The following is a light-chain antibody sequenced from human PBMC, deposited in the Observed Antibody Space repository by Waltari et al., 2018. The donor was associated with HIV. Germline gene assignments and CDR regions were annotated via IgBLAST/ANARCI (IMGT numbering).Light chain of an antibody. J-gene: IGKJ5*01. CDR2: AAS. V-gene: IGKV3-20*01. CDR1: QSVSSTY. Sequence: EIVLTQSPGPLSFSSGERATLSCRPSQSVSSTYLAWYQQKPGKAPRLLIYAASSRATGIPDRFSGSGSGTDFSLTISRLEPEDFAVYYCQQYGSSPITFGQGTRLEIK. CDR3: QQYGSSPIT.